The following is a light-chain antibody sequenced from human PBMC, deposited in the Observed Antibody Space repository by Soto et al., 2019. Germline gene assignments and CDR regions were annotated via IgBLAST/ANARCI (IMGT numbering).Light chain of an antibody. CDR3: ISYTGSSTSYV. J-gene: IGLJ1*01. CDR2: EVS. V-gene: IGLV2-14*01. CDR1: SSDVGGYDY. Sequence: QSVLTQPASVSGSPGQSITISCTGTSSDVGGYDYVSRYQQHPGKAPKFMIYEVSNRPSGVSNRFSGSKSGNTASLTISGLQAEDEADYYCISYTGSSTSYVFGTGTKVTVL.